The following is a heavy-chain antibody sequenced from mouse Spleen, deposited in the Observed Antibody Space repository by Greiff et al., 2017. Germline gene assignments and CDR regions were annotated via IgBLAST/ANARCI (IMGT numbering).Heavy chain of an antibody. Sequence: EVQLQQSGPGLVKPSQSLSLTCSVTGYSITSGYYWNWIRQFPGNKLEWMGYISYDGSNNYNPSLKNRISITRDTSKNQFFLKLNSVTTEDTATYYCAYSLTWFAYWGQGTLVTVSA. V-gene: IGHV3-6*01. CDR3: AYSLTWFAY. CDR1: GYSITSGYY. CDR2: ISYDGSN. J-gene: IGHJ3*01. D-gene: IGHD2-1*01.